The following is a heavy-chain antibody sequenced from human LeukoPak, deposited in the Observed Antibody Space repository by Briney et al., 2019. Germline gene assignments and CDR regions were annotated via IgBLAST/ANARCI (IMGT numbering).Heavy chain of an antibody. CDR1: GFTFRSYA. Sequence: PGGSLSLSGAAPGFTFRSYAWNWVGQAPGKGLEWVSLIGASGAYTFYAYTVKGPFTISRDNSRDTLYLQMNSLRAEDTAVYYCAKRPTMTTVTTPSWRVCDSWGQGTLVTVSS. D-gene: IGHD4-17*01. CDR2: IGASGAYT. CDR3: AKRPTMTTVTTPSWRVCDS. V-gene: IGHV3-23*01. J-gene: IGHJ4*02.